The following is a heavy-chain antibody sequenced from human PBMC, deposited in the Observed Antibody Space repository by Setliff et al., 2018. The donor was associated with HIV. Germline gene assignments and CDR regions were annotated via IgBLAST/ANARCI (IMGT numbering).Heavy chain of an antibody. CDR2: IWYDGSSK. CDR1: GFTFSSYG. V-gene: IGHV3-33*01. D-gene: IGHD2-2*01. CDR3: ARDQEHIIVVSATGNMPGYLHYYYMDV. Sequence: GGSLRLSCAASGFTFSSYGMHWVRQAPGKGLEWVAIIWYDGSSKYYADSVKGRFTISRDTSKDPLYLQMNSLRAEDTAVYYCARDQEHIIVVSATGNMPGYLHYYYMDVWGKGSTVTVSS. J-gene: IGHJ6*03.